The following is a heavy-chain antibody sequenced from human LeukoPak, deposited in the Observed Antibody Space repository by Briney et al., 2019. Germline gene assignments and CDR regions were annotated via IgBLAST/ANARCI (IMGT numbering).Heavy chain of an antibody. CDR2: ISWNSGSI. V-gene: IGHV3-9*01. Sequence: GGSLRLSCAASGFTVSNNYMNWVRQAPGKGLEWVSGISWNSGSIGYADSVKGRFTISRDNAKNSLYLQMNSLRAEDTAVYYCATYSSLNTREFQYWGQGTLVTVSP. D-gene: IGHD3-22*01. CDR3: ATYSSLNTREFQY. J-gene: IGHJ1*01. CDR1: GFTVSNNY.